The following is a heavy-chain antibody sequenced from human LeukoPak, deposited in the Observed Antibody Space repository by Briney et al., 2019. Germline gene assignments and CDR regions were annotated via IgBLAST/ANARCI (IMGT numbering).Heavy chain of an antibody. CDR3: AREGFPXKISDLSGLGPYYYYGMDV. CDR2: INPSGGST. CDR1: GGTFSSYA. Sequence: ASVKVSCKASGGTFSSYAISWVRQAPGQGLEWMGIINPSGGSTSYTQKFQGRVTMTRDTSTSTVYMELSSLRSEDTAVYYCAREGFPXKISDLSGLGPYYYYGMDVWGQGTTVTVSS. V-gene: IGHV1-46*01. D-gene: IGHD3-9*01. J-gene: IGHJ6*02.